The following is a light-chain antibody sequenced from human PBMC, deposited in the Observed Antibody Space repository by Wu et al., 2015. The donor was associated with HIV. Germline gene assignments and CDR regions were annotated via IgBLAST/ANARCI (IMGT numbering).Light chain of an antibody. CDR1: QSVSSSS. V-gene: IGKV3-20*01. J-gene: IGKJ1*01. Sequence: EIVLTQSPGTLSLSPGERATLSCRASQSVSSSSLAWYQQKPGQAPRLLIFGASSRATGIPDRVSGSGSGTDFSLTISRLEPEDFAVYYCQQYGSSPWTFGQGTTVEIK. CDR2: GAS. CDR3: QQYGSSPWT.